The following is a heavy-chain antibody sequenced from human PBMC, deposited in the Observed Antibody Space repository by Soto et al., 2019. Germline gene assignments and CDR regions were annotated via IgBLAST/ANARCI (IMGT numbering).Heavy chain of an antibody. CDR3: ARDCTNGVCYTKLGYYYYYGMDV. Sequence: VASVKVSCKASCYTFTSYGISWVRQAPGQGLEWMGWISAYNGNTNYAQKLQGRVTMTTDTSTSTAYMELRSLRSDDTAVYYCARDCTNGVCYTKLGYYYYYGMDVWGQGTTVTVSS. CDR2: ISAYNGNT. D-gene: IGHD2-8*01. CDR1: CYTFTSYG. J-gene: IGHJ6*02. V-gene: IGHV1-18*04.